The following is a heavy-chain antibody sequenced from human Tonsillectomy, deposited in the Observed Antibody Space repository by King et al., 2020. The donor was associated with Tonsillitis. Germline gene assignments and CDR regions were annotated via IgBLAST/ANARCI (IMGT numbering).Heavy chain of an antibody. CDR1: GGSMSSYY. Sequence: QLQLQESGPGLVKPSETLSLTCTVSGGSMSSYYWSWIRQPAGKGLEWIGRIYTSGSTNYTPPLKSRVTMSIDTSKNPFSLKRRSVTAADTAVYYCGRQGLTISLGGKNHYYYGMDVWGQGTTVTVSS. D-gene: IGHD3-9*01. V-gene: IGHV4-4*07. CDR2: IYTSGST. CDR3: GRQGLTISLGGKNHYYYGMDV. J-gene: IGHJ6*02.